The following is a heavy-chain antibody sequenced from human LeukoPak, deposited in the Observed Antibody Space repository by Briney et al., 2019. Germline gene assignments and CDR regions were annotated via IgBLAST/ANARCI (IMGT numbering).Heavy chain of an antibody. J-gene: IGHJ3*02. D-gene: IGHD1-1*01. CDR3: THLERLYVAFDI. CDR2: IYHSGST. Sequence: PSETLSLTCAVSAGSISSSNWWSCVRQPPGKGREWIGEIYHSGSTNYNPALKSRVTISVDKSKNQFYLKLSSVTAADTAVYYCTHLERLYVAFDIWGQGTMVTVSS. V-gene: IGHV4-4*02. CDR1: AGSISSSNW.